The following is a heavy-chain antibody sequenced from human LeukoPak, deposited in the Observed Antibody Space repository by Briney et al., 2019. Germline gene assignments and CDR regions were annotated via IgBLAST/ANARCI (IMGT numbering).Heavy chain of an antibody. CDR1: GYTFTSYD. V-gene: IGHV1-8*03. J-gene: IGHJ4*02. CDR3: ARGRRAVTMVRGVSSYYFDY. CDR2: MNPNSGNT. D-gene: IGHD3-10*01. Sequence: ASVKVSCKASGYTFTSYDINWVRQATGQGLEWMGWMNPNSGNTGYAQKFQGRVTITRNTSISTAYMELSSLRSEDTAVYYCARGRRAVTMVRGVSSYYFDYWGQGTLVTVSS.